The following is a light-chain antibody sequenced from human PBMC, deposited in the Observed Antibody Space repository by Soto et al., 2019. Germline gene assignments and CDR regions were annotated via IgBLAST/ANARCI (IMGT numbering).Light chain of an antibody. Sequence: QSALTQPASVSGSPGQSVTISCTGSSSDVGSYNLVSWYQQLPGEAPKLMIYEGSKRPSGVSHRFSGSKSGNTASLTISGLQPEDEADYYCCSFERSNTLVFGGGTKLTVL. V-gene: IGLV2-23*01. CDR1: SSDVGSYNL. CDR2: EGS. J-gene: IGLJ2*01. CDR3: CSFERSNTLV.